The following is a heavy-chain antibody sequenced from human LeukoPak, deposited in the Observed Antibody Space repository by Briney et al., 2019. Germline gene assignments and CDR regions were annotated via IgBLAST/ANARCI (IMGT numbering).Heavy chain of an antibody. CDR1: GGTFSSYA. D-gene: IGHD3-16*01. Sequence: ASVKVSCKASGGTFSSYAISWVRQATGQGLEWMGWMNPNSGNTGYAQKFQGRVTMTRNTSISTAYMELSSLRSEDTAVYYCARGLMTMRDYWGQGTLATVSS. CDR2: MNPNSGNT. V-gene: IGHV1-8*02. CDR3: ARGLMTMRDY. J-gene: IGHJ4*02.